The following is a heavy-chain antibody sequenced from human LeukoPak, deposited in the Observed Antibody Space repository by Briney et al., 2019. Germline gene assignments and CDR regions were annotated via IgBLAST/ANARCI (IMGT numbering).Heavy chain of an antibody. V-gene: IGHV1-2*02. CDR3: AKVCCDLSYDFWSGLNWFDP. Sequence: GGSVKVSCKASGYTFTGYYMHWVRQAPGQELEWMGWINPNSGGTNYAQKFQGRVTMTRDTSISTAYMELSRLRSDDTAVYYCAKVCCDLSYDFWSGLNWFDPWGQGTLVTVSS. D-gene: IGHD3-3*01. CDR1: GYTFTGYY. J-gene: IGHJ5*02. CDR2: INPNSGGT.